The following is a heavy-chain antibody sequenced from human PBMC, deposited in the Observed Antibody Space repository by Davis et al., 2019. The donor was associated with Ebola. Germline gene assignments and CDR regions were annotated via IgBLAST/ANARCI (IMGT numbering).Heavy chain of an antibody. D-gene: IGHD3-3*01. CDR1: GYTFTSYD. J-gene: IGHJ4*02. CDR2: MNPNSGNT. V-gene: IGHV1-8*03. CDR3: ARGRKLRFLEWLLMPHYYLDY. Sequence: ASVKVSCKASGYTFTSYDINWVRQATGQGLEWMGWMNPNSGNTGYAQKFQGRVTITRNTSISTAYMELSSLRSEDTAVYYCARGRKLRFLEWLLMPHYYLDYWGQGTLLTVSS.